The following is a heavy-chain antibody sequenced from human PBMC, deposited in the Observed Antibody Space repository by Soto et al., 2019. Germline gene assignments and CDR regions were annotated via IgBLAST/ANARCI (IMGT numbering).Heavy chain of an antibody. CDR2: IYSGGST. CDR3: ARDVGV. J-gene: IGHJ6*04. CDR1: GITVYNNY. Sequence: EVQLVESGGGLVQRGGSLRLSCAASGITVYNNYMSWVRQAPGKGLEWVSVIYSGGSTSYADSVKGRFTISRDGSKNTVYLQMVSLRGEDTAVYYCARDVGVWGRGNTVTVSS. V-gene: IGHV3-66*01.